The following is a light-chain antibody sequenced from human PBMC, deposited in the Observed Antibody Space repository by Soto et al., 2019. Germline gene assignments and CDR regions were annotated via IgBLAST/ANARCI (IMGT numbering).Light chain of an antibody. Sequence: IQITQSPSTLSASVGDRVTITCRASQSISTWLAWYQQTPGKAPKLLIYKASSLESGVPSRFRGSGSGTEFTLTISSLQTDDFATDYCQQYNTYPRNFGGGTTVESK. V-gene: IGKV1-5*03. CDR1: QSISTW. J-gene: IGKJ4*01. CDR2: KAS. CDR3: QQYNTYPRN.